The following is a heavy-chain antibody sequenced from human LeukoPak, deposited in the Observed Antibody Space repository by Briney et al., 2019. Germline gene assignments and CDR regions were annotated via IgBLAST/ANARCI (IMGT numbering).Heavy chain of an antibody. V-gene: IGHV1-8*01. CDR3: ARVARVLLLRFLEWSPPGPYYLDY. D-gene: IGHD3-3*01. Sequence: ASVKVSCKASGYTFTSYDINWVRQATGQGLEWMGWMNPNSGNTGYAQKFQGRVTMTRNTSISTAYMELSSLRSEDTAVYYCARVARVLLLRFLEWSPPGPYYLDYWGQGTLVTVSS. CDR2: MNPNSGNT. J-gene: IGHJ4*02. CDR1: GYTFTSYD.